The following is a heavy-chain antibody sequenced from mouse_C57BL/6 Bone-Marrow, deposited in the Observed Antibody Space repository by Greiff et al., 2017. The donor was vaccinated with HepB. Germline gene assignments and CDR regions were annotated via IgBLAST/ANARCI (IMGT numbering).Heavy chain of an antibody. J-gene: IGHJ1*03. CDR1: GFSINSDCY. CDR3: AVIYYDYDGYFDV. V-gene: IGHV3-3*01. Sequence: EVKLMESGPSLVRPSQTLSLTCTVTGFSINSDCYWIWIRQFPGNKLEYIGYTFYSGITYYNPSLESRTYITRDTSKNQFSLKLSSVTTEDTATYYCAVIYYDYDGYFDVWGTGTTVTVSS. D-gene: IGHD2-4*01. CDR2: TFYSGIT.